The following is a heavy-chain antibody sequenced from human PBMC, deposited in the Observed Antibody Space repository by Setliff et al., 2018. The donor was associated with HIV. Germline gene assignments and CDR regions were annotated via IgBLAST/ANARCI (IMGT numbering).Heavy chain of an antibody. J-gene: IGHJ3*02. CDR3: ATSIAVPVYAFDM. CDR2: IKSKSDGGTT. Sequence: GESLKISCAASGFTFTNAWMSWVRQAPGKGLEWVGRIKSKSDGGTTDSAAPVKGRITISRDDSKNTVYLQMNSLKTEDTAVYYCATSIAVPVYAFDMWGQGTMVTVSS. D-gene: IGHD6-19*01. CDR1: GFTFTNAW. V-gene: IGHV3-15*01.